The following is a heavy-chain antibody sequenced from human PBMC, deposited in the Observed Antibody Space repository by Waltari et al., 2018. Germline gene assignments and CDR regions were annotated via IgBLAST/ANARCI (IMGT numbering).Heavy chain of an antibody. Sequence: QVQLQQWGAGLLQPSASLYLTCAVHRGSFSGYSWSWIRQPQGKGLEWIGEINHSGSTNYNPSLKSRVTISVDTSKNQFSLKLSSVTAADTAVYYCARGSVGSAARTFGYWGQGTLVTVSS. CDR1: RGSFSGYS. V-gene: IGHV4-34*01. J-gene: IGHJ4*02. CDR2: INHSGST. CDR3: ARGSVGSAARTFGY. D-gene: IGHD6-6*01.